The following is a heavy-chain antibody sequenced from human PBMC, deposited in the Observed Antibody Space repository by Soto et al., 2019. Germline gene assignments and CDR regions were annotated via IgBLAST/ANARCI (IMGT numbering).Heavy chain of an antibody. CDR1: GFNFGFFG. D-gene: IGHD3-10*01. J-gene: IGHJ4*02. CDR3: ARGNLSFDFAS. CDR2: ISGDGINT. V-gene: IGHV3-30*03. Sequence: QIQLVESGGDVVQPGRSRRLSCAASGFNFGFFGMHWVRQAPGKGLEWVAFISGDGINTHYADSVRGRFTLSRDYSKKTMYLQMDTLREDDRAVYYCARGNLSFDFASWGQGTLVTVSS.